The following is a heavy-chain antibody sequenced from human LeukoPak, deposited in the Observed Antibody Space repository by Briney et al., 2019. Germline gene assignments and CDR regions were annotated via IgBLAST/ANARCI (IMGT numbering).Heavy chain of an antibody. Sequence: SETLSLTCTVSGGSISSGSYYWSWIRQPAGKGLEWIGRIYTSGSTNYNPSLKSRVTISVDTYKNQFSLKLNSVTAADTAVYYCARGYDFWSGYRYFYYYYYMDVWGKGTTVTVSS. V-gene: IGHV4-61*02. CDR2: IYTSGST. CDR1: GGSISSGSYY. D-gene: IGHD3-3*01. J-gene: IGHJ6*03. CDR3: ARGYDFWSGYRYFYYYYYMDV.